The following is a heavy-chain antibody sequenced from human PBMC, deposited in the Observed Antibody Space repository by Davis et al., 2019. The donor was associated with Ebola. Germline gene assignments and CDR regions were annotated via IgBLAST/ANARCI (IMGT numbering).Heavy chain of an antibody. Sequence: PGGSLRLSCAASGFTAGDFAMMWVRQSPGKGLEWVANMGYEGETNFNPSLKSGVSMSVDKYLNDFSLRLKSVTAEDTAVYYCARDKGGARSYFWGQGILVSVSS. CDR1: GFTAGDFAM. V-gene: IGHV4-4*02. CDR3: ARDKGGARSYF. J-gene: IGHJ4*02. D-gene: IGHD6-6*01. CDR2: MGYEGET.